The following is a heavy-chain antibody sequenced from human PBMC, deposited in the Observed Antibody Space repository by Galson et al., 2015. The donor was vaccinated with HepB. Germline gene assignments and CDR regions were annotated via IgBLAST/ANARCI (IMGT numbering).Heavy chain of an antibody. J-gene: IGHJ6*02. Sequence: SVKVSCKASGYTFTRYALNWVRQAPGQGLEWMGWININTANPTYAQGFTGRFVFSLDTSVRTAYLQISSLKAEDTAVYYCARDDSGNHRYGMDVWGQGTTVTVSS. D-gene: IGHD1-26*01. CDR3: ARDDSGNHRYGMDV. CDR1: GYTFTRYA. V-gene: IGHV7-4-1*02. CDR2: ININTANP.